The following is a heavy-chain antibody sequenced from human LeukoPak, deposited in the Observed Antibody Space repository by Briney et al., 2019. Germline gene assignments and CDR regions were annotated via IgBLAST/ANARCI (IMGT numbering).Heavy chain of an antibody. V-gene: IGHV4-4*07. CDR1: GGSISSYY. Sequence: PSETLSLTCTVSGGSISSYYWSWIRQPAGKGLEWIGRIYTSGSTNYNPSLKSRVTMSVDTSKNQFPLKLSSVTAADTAVYYCAREGTDRYCSGGSCFGEFGNWGQGTLVTVSS. CDR2: IYTSGST. CDR3: AREGTDRYCSGGSCFGEFGN. J-gene: IGHJ4*02. D-gene: IGHD2-15*01.